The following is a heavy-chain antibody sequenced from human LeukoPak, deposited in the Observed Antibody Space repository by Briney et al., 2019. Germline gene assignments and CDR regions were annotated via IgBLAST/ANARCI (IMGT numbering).Heavy chain of an antibody. CDR1: GGSFSGYY. CDR3: ARAIAAAGPDY. J-gene: IGHJ4*02. Sequence: PSETLSLTCAVYGGSFSGYYWGWIRQPPGKGLEWIGEINHSGSTNYNPSLKSRVTISVDTSKNQFSLKLSSVTAADTAVYYCARAIAAAGPDYWGQGTLVTVSS. V-gene: IGHV4-34*01. CDR2: INHSGST. D-gene: IGHD6-13*01.